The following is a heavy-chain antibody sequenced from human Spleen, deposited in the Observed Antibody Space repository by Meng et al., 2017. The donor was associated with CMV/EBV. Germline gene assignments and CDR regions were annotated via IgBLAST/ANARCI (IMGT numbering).Heavy chain of an antibody. Sequence: GESLKISCVVSGFTFSNYAMSWVRQAPGKGLEWVSGISGSNGDGSTYYADSVKGRFTISRDNSKDTLYLEINSLTPEDTAVYYCARGLRSSHWYGDSWGQGTLVTVSS. CDR2: ISGSNGDGST. CDR3: ARGLRSSHWYGDS. CDR1: GFTFSNYA. V-gene: IGHV3-23*01. J-gene: IGHJ4*02. D-gene: IGHD6-13*01.